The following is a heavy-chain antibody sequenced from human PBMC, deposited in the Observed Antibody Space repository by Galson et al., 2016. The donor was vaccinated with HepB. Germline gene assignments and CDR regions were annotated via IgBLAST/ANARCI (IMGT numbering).Heavy chain of an antibody. Sequence: SLRLSCAASGFPFSTYGMSWVRQAPGKGLEWVSGISGSGGSIYSADSVKGRFTISRDNSKNTLYLQMNSLRADDTAVYYCAEKSLVAGTATYVFDNWGQGTLVTGSS. J-gene: IGHJ4*02. CDR2: ISGSGGSI. V-gene: IGHV3-23*01. CDR1: GFPFSTYG. D-gene: IGHD6-19*01. CDR3: AEKSLVAGTATYVFDN.